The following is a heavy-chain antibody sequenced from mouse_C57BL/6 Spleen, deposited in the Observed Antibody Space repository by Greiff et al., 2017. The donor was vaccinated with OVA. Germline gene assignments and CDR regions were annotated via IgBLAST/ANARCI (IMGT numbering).Heavy chain of an antibody. Sequence: VQLQQSGPELVKPGASVKISCKASGYAFSSYWMNWVKQRPGKGLEWIGRIYPGDGDTNYNGKFKGKATMTTDKSSSTAYLQLSSLTSEDSAVYFCARSNWDGNAMDYWGQGTSVTVSS. J-gene: IGHJ4*01. CDR1: GYAFSSYW. V-gene: IGHV1-82*01. CDR2: IYPGDGDT. CDR3: ARSNWDGNAMDY. D-gene: IGHD4-1*02.